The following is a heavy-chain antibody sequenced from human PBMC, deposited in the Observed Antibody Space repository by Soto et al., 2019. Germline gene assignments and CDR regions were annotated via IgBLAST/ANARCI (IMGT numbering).Heavy chain of an antibody. J-gene: IGHJ4*02. CDR1: GVSISSYY. CDR3: ARQELPYYFDY. V-gene: IGHV4-59*01. Sequence: SETLSLTCTVSGVSISSYYWSWIQQPPGKGLEWIGYIYYSGSTNYNPSLKSRVTISVDTSKNQFSLKLSSVTAADTAVYYCARQELPYYFDYWGQGTLVTVSS. D-gene: IGHD1-26*01. CDR2: IYYSGST.